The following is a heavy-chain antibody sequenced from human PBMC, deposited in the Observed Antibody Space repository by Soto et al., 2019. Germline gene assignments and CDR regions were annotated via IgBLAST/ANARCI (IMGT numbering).Heavy chain of an antibody. D-gene: IGHD3-3*01. CDR3: ARDGGFYYGMDV. J-gene: IGHJ6*02. Sequence: QVQLQESGPGLVKPWETLSLTCTVSGASISSYYWTWIRQPPGKGLEWIGYIYNSGSTNYNPSLKSRVTISVDTSKNQFSLKLSSVTAADTAVYYCARDGGFYYGMDVWGQGTTVTVSS. CDR1: GASISSYY. CDR2: IYNSGST. V-gene: IGHV4-59*01.